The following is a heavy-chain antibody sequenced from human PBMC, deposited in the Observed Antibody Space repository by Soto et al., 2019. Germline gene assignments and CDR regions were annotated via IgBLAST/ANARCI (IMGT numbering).Heavy chain of an antibody. V-gene: IGHV4-59*03. CDR2: IYDSGDA. J-gene: IGHJ3*02. Sequence: QVQLQQSGPGLVKPSETLSLTCSVSGGSISSYFKNWIRQAPGTGLEWIGCIYDSGDANYNPSLKSRVTLALDTSKNQCSLKLTSVTAADTAVYYCVSSRTAVFGDALDIWALGTMVTVSS. CDR1: GGSISSYF. D-gene: IGHD3-3*01. CDR3: VSSRTAVFGDALDI.